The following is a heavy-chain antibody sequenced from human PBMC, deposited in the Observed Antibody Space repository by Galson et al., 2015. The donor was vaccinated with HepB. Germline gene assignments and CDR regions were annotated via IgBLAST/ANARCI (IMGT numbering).Heavy chain of an antibody. D-gene: IGHD5-24*01. CDR1: GFTFDSHA. CDR2: ISLHNDET. Sequence: SLRLSCAASGFTFDSHAMHWVRQAPGKGLEWVSGISLHNDETGYADSVKGRFTISRDTARNSLYLQMNSLRAEDTAVYYCAKDHGDGYNYFSLWYFDYWGQGTLVTVSS. V-gene: IGHV3-9*01. CDR3: AKDHGDGYNYFSLWYFDY. J-gene: IGHJ4*02.